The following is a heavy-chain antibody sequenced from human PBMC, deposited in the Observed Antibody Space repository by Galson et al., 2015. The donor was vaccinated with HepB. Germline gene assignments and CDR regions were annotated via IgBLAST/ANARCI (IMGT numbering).Heavy chain of an antibody. Sequence: SLRLSCAASGFTFDNYGLHWVRQAPGKGLEWVAVIWYDGSNKYYADSVKGRFTISRDTSNHTLYLQMSSLRAEDTAVYYCARDRGYGDAYFDHWGQGTLVTVSS. V-gene: IGHV3-33*01. J-gene: IGHJ4*02. CDR1: GFTFDNYG. D-gene: IGHD4-17*01. CDR3: ARDRGYGDAYFDH. CDR2: IWYDGSNK.